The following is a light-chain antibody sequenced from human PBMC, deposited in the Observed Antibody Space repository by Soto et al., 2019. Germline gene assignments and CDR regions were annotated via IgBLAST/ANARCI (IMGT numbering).Light chain of an antibody. CDR2: DAS. CDR3: QQYESFHLT. CDR1: ESISSR. V-gene: IGKV1-5*01. J-gene: IGKJ4*01. Sequence: DIQMTQSPSTLSASVVDRVSITCRATESISSRLAWYQQKPGKAPKLLIYDASSLESGVPSRFSGSGSGTEFTLTIDSLQPDDFASYYCQQYESFHLTGGGGTKVDI.